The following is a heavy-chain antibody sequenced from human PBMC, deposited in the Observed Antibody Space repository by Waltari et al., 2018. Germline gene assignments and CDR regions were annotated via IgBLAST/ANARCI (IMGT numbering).Heavy chain of an antibody. J-gene: IGHJ4*02. CDR2: ISGPSLTT. CDR1: GFTFVTSA. CDR3: AKVAGIAAAEFHFDF. V-gene: IGHV3-23*04. D-gene: IGHD6-13*01. Sequence: EVQLVESGGGLVHPGGSLRLSCAASGFTFVTSAMTWVRQAPGKGLGLGSSISGPSLTTFYADSVKARFSISRDNSKKTLYLQINELTADDTAVYYCAKVAGIAAAEFHFDFWGRGTLVTVSS.